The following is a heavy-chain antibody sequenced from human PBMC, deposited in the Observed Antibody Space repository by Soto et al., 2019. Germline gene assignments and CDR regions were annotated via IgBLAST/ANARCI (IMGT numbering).Heavy chain of an antibody. J-gene: IGHJ4*02. CDR2: ISSGGSP. CDR1: DESVTSPGNY. Sequence: SETLSLTCDVSDESVTSPGNYWNWIRQRPDTGLEWIGYISSGGSPFYNPSLMSRVSISLDTSKNVISLALRSVTAADTAVYYCTLNHCAGGGCYDRDYWGRG. D-gene: IGHD2-15*01. V-gene: IGHV4-31*11. CDR3: TLNHCAGGGCYDRDY.